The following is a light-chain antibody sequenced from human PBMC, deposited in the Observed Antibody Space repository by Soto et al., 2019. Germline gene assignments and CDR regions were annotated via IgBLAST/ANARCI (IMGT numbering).Light chain of an antibody. CDR2: KAS. V-gene: IGKV1-5*03. Sequence: DIQMTQSPSTLSASVGDRVTITCRASQSISVWLAWYQQKAGKAPNLLIYKASRLESGVPSRFSGSGSETEFTLTISGLQPGDSATYYCQQHNSYSPTFGGGTKVDI. CDR1: QSISVW. CDR3: QQHNSYSPT. J-gene: IGKJ4*01.